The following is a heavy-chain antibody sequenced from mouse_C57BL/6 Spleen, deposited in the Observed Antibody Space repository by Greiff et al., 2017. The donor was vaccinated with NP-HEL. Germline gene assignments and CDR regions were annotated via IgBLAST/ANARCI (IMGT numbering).Heavy chain of an antibody. CDR1: GFTFSDYG. D-gene: IGHD1-1*01. V-gene: IGHV5-17*01. Sequence: EVQRVESGGGLVKPGGSLKLSCAASGFTFSDYGMHWVRQAPEKGLEWVAYISSGSSTIYYADTVKGRFTISRDNAKNTLFLQMTSLRSEDTAMYYCARRQFITTVVANWYFDVWGTGTTVTVSS. CDR2: ISSGSSTI. CDR3: ARRQFITTVVANWYFDV. J-gene: IGHJ1*03.